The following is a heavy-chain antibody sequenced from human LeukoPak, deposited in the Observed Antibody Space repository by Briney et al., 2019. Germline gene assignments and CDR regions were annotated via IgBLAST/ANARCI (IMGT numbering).Heavy chain of an antibody. D-gene: IGHD3-10*01. J-gene: IGHJ4*02. Sequence: SETLSLTCTVSADSLSSGGHYWAWIRQFPGKGLESIGFIHHSGRSRHNPSLKDRVAISVDTSRKQFALKLSSVTAADTAMYYCARGGNRFGGFYFDYWGQGIQVIVSS. V-gene: IGHV4-31*03. CDR2: IHHSGRS. CDR1: ADSLSSGGHY. CDR3: ARGGNRFGGFYFDY.